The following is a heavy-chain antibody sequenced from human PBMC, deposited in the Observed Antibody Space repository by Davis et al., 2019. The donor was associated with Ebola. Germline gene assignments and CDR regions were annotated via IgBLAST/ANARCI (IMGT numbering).Heavy chain of an antibody. CDR1: GYTFTSYG. D-gene: IGHD3-9*01. V-gene: IGHV1-18*04. J-gene: IGHJ4*02. CDR2: ISGFNTNT. CDR3: ARAPNYDVLTGTSSYYFDY. Sequence: ASVKVSCKSSGYTFTSYGLVWVXXAPGLGLEWMGWISGFNTNTNFAQKFQGRVTVSKDTSTITAYMDLRSLTSDDTAIYYCARAPNYDVLTGTSSYYFDYWGQGTLVTVSS.